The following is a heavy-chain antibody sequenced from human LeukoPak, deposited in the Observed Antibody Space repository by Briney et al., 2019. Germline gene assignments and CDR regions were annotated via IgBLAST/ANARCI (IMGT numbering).Heavy chain of an antibody. CDR3: ARGLSTTPNWFDP. CDR1: GFTFSSYW. Sequence: QTGGSLRLSCAASGFTFSSYWMNWVRQAPGKGPEWVANIKHDSSAIYSLDSVKGRFTISRDNAKNSLYLQMNSLRVEDTAVYYCARGLSTTPNWFDPWGQGTLVTVSS. D-gene: IGHD2-2*01. J-gene: IGHJ5*02. CDR2: IKHDSSAI. V-gene: IGHV3-7*01.